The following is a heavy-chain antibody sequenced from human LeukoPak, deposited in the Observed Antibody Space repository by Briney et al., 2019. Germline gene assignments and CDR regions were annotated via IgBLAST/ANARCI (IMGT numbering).Heavy chain of an antibody. CDR3: ALSGSYLYFDY. CDR1: GGSFSGYY. D-gene: IGHD2-15*01. Sequence: PSETLSLTCAVYGGSFSGYYWSWIRQPPGKGLEWIGYIYYSGSTNYNPSLKSRVTISVDTSKNQFSLKLSSVTAADTAVYYCALSGSYLYFDYWGQGTLVTVSS. J-gene: IGHJ4*02. V-gene: IGHV4-59*08. CDR2: IYYSGST.